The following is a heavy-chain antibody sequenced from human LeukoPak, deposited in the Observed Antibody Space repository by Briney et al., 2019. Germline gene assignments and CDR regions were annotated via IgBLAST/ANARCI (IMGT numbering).Heavy chain of an antibody. CDR2: VSSRSTYI. CDR1: GFTFSDYS. V-gene: IGHV3-21*01. J-gene: IGHJ4*02. CDR3: ARVMYYYDSSGQGFFDY. D-gene: IGHD3-22*01. Sequence: GGSLRLSCAASGFTFSDYSMNWVRQAPGKGLEWVSSVSSRSTYINYADSVKGRFTISRDTAKNSLYLQMNSLRAEDTAVYYCARVMYYYDSSGQGFFDYWGQGTLVTVSS.